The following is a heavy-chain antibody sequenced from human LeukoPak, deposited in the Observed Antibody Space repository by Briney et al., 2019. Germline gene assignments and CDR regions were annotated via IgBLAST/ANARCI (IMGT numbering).Heavy chain of an antibody. CDR3: ARLPAYCSSTSCYYDY. D-gene: IGHD2-2*01. Sequence: GGSLRLSCAASGFTFNNAWMSWVRQAPGKGLEWVSRINTDGSSTSYADSVKGRFTISRDNAKNTLYLQMNSLRAEDTAVYYCARLPAYCSSTSCYYDYWGQGTLVTVSS. J-gene: IGHJ4*02. CDR1: GFTFNNAW. V-gene: IGHV3-74*01. CDR2: INTDGSST.